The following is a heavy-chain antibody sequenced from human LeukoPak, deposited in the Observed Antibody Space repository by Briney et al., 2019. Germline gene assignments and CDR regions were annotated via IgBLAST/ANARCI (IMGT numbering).Heavy chain of an antibody. J-gene: IGHJ4*02. CDR1: GFTFSKYW. Sequence: GGSLRLSCAASGFTFSKYWMLWVRQAPGKGLESVSPINTDGTVTTYADSVKGRFTVSRDNADNTMFQQMNSVRDEDTAVYYCATKQWLAPPPDSWGQGTPVTVSS. CDR3: ATKQWLAPPPDS. D-gene: IGHD6-19*01. CDR2: INTDGTVT. V-gene: IGHV3-74*01.